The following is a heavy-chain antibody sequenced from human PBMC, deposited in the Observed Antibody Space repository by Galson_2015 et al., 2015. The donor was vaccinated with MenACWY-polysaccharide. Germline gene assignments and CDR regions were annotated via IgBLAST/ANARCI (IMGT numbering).Heavy chain of an antibody. CDR2: IRFHGGNE. CDR1: GFTFSSYG. D-gene: IGHD3-22*01. CDR3: ARAKSSGCDY. Sequence: SLRLSCAASGFTFSSYGMHWVRQAPGKGLEWLAVIRFHGGNEHYADSVEGRFTISRDNSKNTLYLQMNNLTAEDTALYYCARAKSSGCDYWGQGTLVTVSS. V-gene: IGHV3-33*01. J-gene: IGHJ4*02.